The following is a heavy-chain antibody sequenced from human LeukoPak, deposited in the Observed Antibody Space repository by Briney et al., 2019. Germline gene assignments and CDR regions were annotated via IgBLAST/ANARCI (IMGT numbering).Heavy chain of an antibody. CDR2: IYTSGST. J-gene: IGHJ4*02. D-gene: IGHD3-9*01. CDR1: GGSISSYY. Sequence: SETLSLTCTVSGGSISSYYWSWIRQPAGKGLEWIGRIYTSGSTNYNPSLKSRVTMSVDTSKNQFSLKLSSVTAADTAVYYCARENYHILTGGRFDYWGQGTLVTVSS. V-gene: IGHV4-4*07. CDR3: ARENYHILTGGRFDY.